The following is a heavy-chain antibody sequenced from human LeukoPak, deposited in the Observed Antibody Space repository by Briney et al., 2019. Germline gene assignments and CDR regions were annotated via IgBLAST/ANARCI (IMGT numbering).Heavy chain of an antibody. CDR2: IRYDGSNK. Sequence: PGGSLRLSCAASGFTFSSYGMHWVRQAPGKGLEWVAFIRYDGSNKYYADSVKGRFTISRDNSKNTLYLQMNSLRAEDTAVYYCASCDYPSPEYYFDYWGQGTLVTVSS. D-gene: IGHD4-17*01. J-gene: IGHJ4*02. CDR1: GFTFSSYG. V-gene: IGHV3-30*02. CDR3: ASCDYPSPEYYFDY.